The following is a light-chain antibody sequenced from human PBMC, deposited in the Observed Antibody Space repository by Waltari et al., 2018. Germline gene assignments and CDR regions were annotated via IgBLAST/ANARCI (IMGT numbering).Light chain of an antibody. J-gene: IGLJ2*01. CDR3: SSYSYSSGTLVI. CDR1: SSDIGGYNY. CDR2: EVT. Sequence: QSALTQPASVSGSPGQSITISCTGTSSDIGGYNYVSWYQQHPGKAPELIIFEVTNRPPGFSHPFSGSKSANTASLTISAPQADDEADYYCSSYSYSSGTLVIFGGGTRLTVL. V-gene: IGLV2-14*01.